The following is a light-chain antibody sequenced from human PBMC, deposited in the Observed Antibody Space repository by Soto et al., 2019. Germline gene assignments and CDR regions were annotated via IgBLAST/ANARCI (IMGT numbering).Light chain of an antibody. CDR3: QQYNNWPRT. J-gene: IGKJ1*01. CDR1: QSVSSN. Sequence: IVIAHAPPSLSEYPGERATLSCRASQSVSSNLAWYQQKPGQAPRLLIYGASTRATGIPARFSGSGSGTEFTLTISSLQSEDFAVYYCQQYNNWPRTFGQGTKV. V-gene: IGKV3-15*01. CDR2: GAS.